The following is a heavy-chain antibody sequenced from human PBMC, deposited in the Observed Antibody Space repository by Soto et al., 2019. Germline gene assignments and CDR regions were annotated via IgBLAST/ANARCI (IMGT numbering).Heavy chain of an antibody. CDR2: IYHSGST. CDR3: ARGLLWFGEFSYYFDY. J-gene: IGHJ4*02. CDR1: GGSISSSNW. V-gene: IGHV4-4*02. Sequence: SETLSLTCAVSGGSISSSNWWSWVRQPPGKGLEWIGEIYHSGSTNYNPSLKSRVTISVDKSKNQFSLKLSSVTAADTAVDYCARGLLWFGEFSYYFDYWGQGTLVTVSS. D-gene: IGHD3-10*01.